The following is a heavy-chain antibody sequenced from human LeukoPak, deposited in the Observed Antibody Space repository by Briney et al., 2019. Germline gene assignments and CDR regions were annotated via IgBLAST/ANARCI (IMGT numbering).Heavy chain of an antibody. D-gene: IGHD3-22*01. CDR1: GGSISSGNYY. CDR2: IYTSGST. CDR3: AREGDYYDTSGTLDY. J-gene: IGHJ4*02. V-gene: IGHV4-61*02. Sequence: PSETLSLTCTASGGSISSGNYYWSWIRKPAGKGLEWIGRIYTSGSTNYNPSLKSRVTISVDTSKNQFSLKLSSVTAADTAVYYCAREGDYYDTSGTLDYWGQGTLVTVSS.